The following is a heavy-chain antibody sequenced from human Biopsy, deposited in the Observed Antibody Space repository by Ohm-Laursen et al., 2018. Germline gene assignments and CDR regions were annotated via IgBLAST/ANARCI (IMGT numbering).Heavy chain of an antibody. V-gene: IGHV3-49*03. CDR3: AREGLGTTADY. CDR1: GFSFENYV. D-gene: IGHD1/OR15-1a*01. CDR2: IRSSGYGGTA. J-gene: IGHJ4*02. Sequence: SLRLSCSASGFSFENYVMKWFRQGPGKRLEWVGLIRSSGYGGTADYAASVKGRFTISRDDSKSFAYLQMTSLRTEDTAVYFCAREGLGTTADYWGQGILVTVSS.